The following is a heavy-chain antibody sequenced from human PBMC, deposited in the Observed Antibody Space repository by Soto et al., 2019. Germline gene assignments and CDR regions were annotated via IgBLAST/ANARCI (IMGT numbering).Heavy chain of an antibody. CDR1: GFTFSSYW. V-gene: IGHV3-7*01. D-gene: IGHD2-2*02. CDR3: ARGGHCSSTSCYTSRSAFDI. CDR2: IKQDGSEK. J-gene: IGHJ3*02. Sequence: EVQLVESGGGLVQPGGSLRLSCAASGFTFSSYWMSWVRQAPGKGLEWVANIKQDGSEKYDVDSVKGRFTISRDNAKNSLYLQVNSLRAEDTAVYYCARGGHCSSTSCYTSRSAFDIWGQGTMVTVSS.